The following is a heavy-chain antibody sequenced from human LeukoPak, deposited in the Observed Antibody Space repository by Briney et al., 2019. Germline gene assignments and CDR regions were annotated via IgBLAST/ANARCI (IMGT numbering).Heavy chain of an antibody. D-gene: IGHD2-21*01. CDR3: AREGHSGDYFDY. Sequence: GGSLRLSCVVSGFTFSSYWMSWVRQAPGKGLEWVANIKRDGGEKYYVDSVKGRFTISRDNAKKSLYLQMNSLRAEDTALYYCAREGHSGDYFDYWGQGTLVTVSS. V-gene: IGHV3-7*05. CDR1: GFTFSSYW. CDR2: IKRDGGEK. J-gene: IGHJ4*02.